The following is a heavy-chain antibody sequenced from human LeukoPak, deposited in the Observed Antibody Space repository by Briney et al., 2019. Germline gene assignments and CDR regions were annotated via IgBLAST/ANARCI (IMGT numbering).Heavy chain of an antibody. V-gene: IGHV1-2*02. CDR1: GYTFTVYY. CDR2: INPNSGGT. D-gene: IGHD6-13*01. J-gene: IGHJ4*02. Sequence: VASVTVSFKASGYTFTVYYMHWVRQAPGQGVEWMGWINPNSGGTNYAQKFQGRVTMTRDTSISTAYMELSRLRSDDTAVYYCAREGVAAAGDFDYWGQGTLVTVSS. CDR3: AREGVAAAGDFDY.